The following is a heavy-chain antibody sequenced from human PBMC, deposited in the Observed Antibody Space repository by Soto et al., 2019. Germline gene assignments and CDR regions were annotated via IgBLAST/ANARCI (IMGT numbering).Heavy chain of an antibody. D-gene: IGHD1-1*01. Sequence: GGSLRLSCAASGFTFSSYGMHWVRQAPGKGLEWVAVISYDGSNKYYADSVKGRFTISRGNSKNTLYLQMNSLRAEDTAVYYCATKVTTNYYYGMDVWGQGTTVTVSS. CDR1: GFTFSSYG. J-gene: IGHJ6*02. CDR3: ATKVTTNYYYGMDV. CDR2: ISYDGSNK. V-gene: IGHV3-30*03.